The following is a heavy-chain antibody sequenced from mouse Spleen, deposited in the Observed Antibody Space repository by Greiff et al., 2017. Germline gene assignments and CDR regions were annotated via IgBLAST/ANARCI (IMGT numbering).Heavy chain of an antibody. Sequence: QVQLKQSGAELMKPGASVKISCKATGYTFSSYWIEWVKQRPGQGLEWIGWIYPGNVNTKYNEKFKGKATLTADKSSSTAYMQLSSLTSEDSAVYFCARSTTVVAVDYWGQGTTLTVSS. V-gene: IGHV1S56*01. J-gene: IGHJ2*01. CDR1: GYTFSSYW. CDR2: IYPGNVNT. CDR3: ARSTTVVAVDY. D-gene: IGHD1-1*01.